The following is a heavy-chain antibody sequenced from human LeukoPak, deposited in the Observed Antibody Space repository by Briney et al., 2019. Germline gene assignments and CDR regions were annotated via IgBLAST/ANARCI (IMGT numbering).Heavy chain of an antibody. D-gene: IGHD5-18*01. J-gene: IGHJ6*03. CDR2: VFPLFDTT. CDR3: ARGRGYDHGSYFYYMDV. V-gene: IGHV1-69*05. Sequence: VASVKVSCKASEDTFNNYQIVWVRQAPGQGLDWMGGVFPLFDTTDYAQKFQGRVTITTDESTTTTYMELSRLRSNDTAVYYCARGRGYDHGSYFYYMDVWGNGTSVTVSS. CDR1: EDTFNNYQ.